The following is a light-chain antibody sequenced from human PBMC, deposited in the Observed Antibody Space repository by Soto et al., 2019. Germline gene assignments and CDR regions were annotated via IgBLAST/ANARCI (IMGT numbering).Light chain of an antibody. CDR3: QQYGSSF. V-gene: IGKV3-20*01. Sequence: ELVLTQSPGTLSLSPGERATLSCRASQSVSSSYLAWYQQKPGQAPTLLIYGASSRATGIPDRFSGSGSGTDFTLTISRLEPEDFAVYYCQQYGSSFFGQGTKLEIK. J-gene: IGKJ2*01. CDR2: GAS. CDR1: QSVSSSY.